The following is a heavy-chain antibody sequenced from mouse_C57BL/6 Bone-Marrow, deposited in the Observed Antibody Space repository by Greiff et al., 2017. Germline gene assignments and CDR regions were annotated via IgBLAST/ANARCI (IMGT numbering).Heavy chain of an antibody. CDR3: ARDAGVYYYGSSYFDV. D-gene: IGHD1-1*01. CDR1: GFTFSDYY. V-gene: IGHV5-16*01. Sequence: EVQLVESEGGLVQPGSSMKLSCTASGFTFSDYYMAWVRQVPEKGLEWVANINYDGSSTYYLDSLKSRFIISRDNAKNILYLQMSSLTSEYIATYYCARDAGVYYYGSSYFDVWGTGTTVTVSS. CDR2: INYDGSST. J-gene: IGHJ1*03.